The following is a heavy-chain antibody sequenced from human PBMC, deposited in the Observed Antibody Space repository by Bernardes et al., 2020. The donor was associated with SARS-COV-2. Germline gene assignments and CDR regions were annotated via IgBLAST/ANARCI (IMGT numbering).Heavy chain of an antibody. CDR2: ISWNSGSI. J-gene: IGHJ4*02. D-gene: IGHD5-18*01. CDR3: AKLGSYGYGY. Sequence: GGSLRLSCAASGFTFDDYAMHWVRQAPGKGLEWVSGISWNSGSIGYADSVKGRFTISRDNAKNSLYLQMNSLRAEDTALYYCAKLGSYGYGYWGQGTLVTVSS. CDR1: GFTFDDYA. V-gene: IGHV3-9*01.